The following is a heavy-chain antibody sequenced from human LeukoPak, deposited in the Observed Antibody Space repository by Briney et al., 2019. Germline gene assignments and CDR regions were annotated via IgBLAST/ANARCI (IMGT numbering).Heavy chain of an antibody. V-gene: IGHV3-48*01. CDR3: AREIAAGAAFDY. J-gene: IGHJ4*02. CDR1: GFTFSSYA. D-gene: IGHD6-13*01. Sequence: GGSLRLSCAASGFTFSSYAMHWVRQAPGKGLEWASYISSSCSTIYYADSVKGRFTISRDNAKNSLYLQMNSLRAEDTAVYYCAREIAAGAAFDYWGQGTLVTVSS. CDR2: ISSSCSTI.